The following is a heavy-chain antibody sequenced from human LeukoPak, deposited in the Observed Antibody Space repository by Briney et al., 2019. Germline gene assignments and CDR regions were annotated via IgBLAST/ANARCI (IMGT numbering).Heavy chain of an antibody. CDR2: ISGSGGST. Sequence: PGGSLRLSCAASGFTFSSYAMSWVRQAPGKGLEWVSAISGSGGSTYYAGSVKGRFTISRDNSKNTLYLQMNSLRAEDTAVYYCTALIVGAPFDYWGQGTLVTVSS. D-gene: IGHD1-26*01. CDR3: TALIVGAPFDY. CDR1: GFTFSSYA. J-gene: IGHJ4*02. V-gene: IGHV3-23*01.